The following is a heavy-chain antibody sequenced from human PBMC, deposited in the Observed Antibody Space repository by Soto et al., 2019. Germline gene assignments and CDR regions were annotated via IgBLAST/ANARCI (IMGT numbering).Heavy chain of an antibody. V-gene: IGHV5-10-1*01. CDR2: IDPSDSYT. Sequence: LGESLKISCKGSGYSFTSYWISWVRQMPGKGLEWMGRIDPSDSYTNYSPSFQGHVTISADKSISTAYLQWSSLKASDTAMYYCARDDGYCSSTSCYWAGYYYYGMDVWGQGTTVTVSS. J-gene: IGHJ6*02. CDR1: GYSFTSYW. CDR3: ARDDGYCSSTSCYWAGYYYYGMDV. D-gene: IGHD2-2*01.